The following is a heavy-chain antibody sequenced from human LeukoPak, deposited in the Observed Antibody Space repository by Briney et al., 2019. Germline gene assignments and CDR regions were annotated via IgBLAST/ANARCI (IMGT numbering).Heavy chain of an antibody. D-gene: IGHD2-2*01. CDR1: GGSINSSYYY. Sequence: SETLSLTCTVSGGSINSSYYYWGWIRQPPGKGLEWIGSIYYSGSTYYNPSLKSRVTISVDTSKNQFSLKLSSVTAADTAVYYCAKGYCRGNSCYDDREAFDYWGQGTLVTVSS. CDR2: IYYSGST. CDR3: AKGYCRGNSCYDDREAFDY. V-gene: IGHV4-39*01. J-gene: IGHJ4*02.